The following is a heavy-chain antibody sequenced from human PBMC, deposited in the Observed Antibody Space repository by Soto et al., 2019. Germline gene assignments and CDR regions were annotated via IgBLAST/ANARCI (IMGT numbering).Heavy chain of an antibody. CDR2: ISAYNGNT. Sequence: ASVKVSCKASGYTFTSYGISWVRQAAGQAIEWMGWISAYNGNTNYAQKLQGRVTMTTDTSTSTAYMELRSLRSDDTAVYYCARSAIGEITIFGAFSYGMDVSGQGSSVTVFS. D-gene: IGHD3-3*01. V-gene: IGHV1-18*04. J-gene: IGHJ6*02. CDR3: ARSAIGEITIFGAFSYGMDV. CDR1: GYTFTSYG.